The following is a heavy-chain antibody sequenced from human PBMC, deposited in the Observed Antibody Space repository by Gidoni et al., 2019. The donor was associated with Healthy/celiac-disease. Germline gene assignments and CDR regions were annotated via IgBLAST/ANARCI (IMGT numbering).Heavy chain of an antibody. V-gene: IGHV3-23*01. Sequence: VQLLESGGGLVQPGGSLRLSCECSGFTFTGCAMGWVRQAPGKGREGVSLIRGGGAGTYYADSVKGRFTSSRDNSKNTVYLQMNSLRAEDTAAYYCAKGEAVAGGADYWGQGTQVTVSS. J-gene: IGHJ4*02. CDR3: AKGEAVAGGADY. CDR2: IRGGGAGT. CDR1: GFTFTGCA. D-gene: IGHD6-19*01.